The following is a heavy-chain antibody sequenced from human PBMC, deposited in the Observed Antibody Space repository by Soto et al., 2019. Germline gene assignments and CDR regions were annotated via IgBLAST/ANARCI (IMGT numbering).Heavy chain of an antibody. Sequence: GGSLRLSCAASGFTVSSNYMSWVRQAPGKGLEWVSVIYSGGSTYYADSVKGRFTISRDNSKNTLYLQMNSLRAEDTAVYYCASSRSGFGESPFYGWFYWGQGTLVTVSS. V-gene: IGHV3-66*01. CDR3: ASSRSGFGESPFYGWFY. J-gene: IGHJ4*02. CDR1: GFTVSSNY. D-gene: IGHD3-10*01. CDR2: IYSGGST.